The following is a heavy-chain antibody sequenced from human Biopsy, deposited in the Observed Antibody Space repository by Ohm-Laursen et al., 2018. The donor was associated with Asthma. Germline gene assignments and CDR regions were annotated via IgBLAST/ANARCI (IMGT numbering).Heavy chain of an antibody. V-gene: IGHV4-59*01. CDR1: GVSIRSYY. CDR3: AGFCSGGNRPDH. CDR2: IHYSGST. D-gene: IGHD2-15*01. J-gene: IGHJ4*02. Sequence: TLSLTCTVSGVSIRSYYWTWIRQPPGKGLEWIGNIHYSGSTYSNPSLKSRVAISVDTSKKQIPLRLSSVIAADTAVYYCAGFCSGGNRPDHWGQGTLVTVSS.